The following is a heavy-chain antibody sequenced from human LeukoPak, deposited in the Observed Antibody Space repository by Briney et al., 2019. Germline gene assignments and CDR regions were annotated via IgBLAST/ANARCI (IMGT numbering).Heavy chain of an antibody. CDR2: IYPGDSDT. V-gene: IGHV5-51*01. J-gene: IGHJ3*02. Sequence: GESLKISCKGSGYSFTSYWIGWVRQMPGKGLEWMGIIYPGDSDTRYSPSFQGQVTISADKSLSTAYLQWSSLKASDTAMYYCARQAELRYFEPDAFDIWGQGTMVTVSS. CDR3: ARQAELRYFEPDAFDI. CDR1: GYSFTSYW. D-gene: IGHD3-9*01.